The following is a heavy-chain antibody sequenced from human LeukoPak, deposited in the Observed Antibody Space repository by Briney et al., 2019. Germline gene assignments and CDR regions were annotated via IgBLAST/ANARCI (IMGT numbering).Heavy chain of an antibody. D-gene: IGHD3-3*01. Sequence: PGGSLRLSCAASGFTFSSYAMSWVRQAPGKGLEWVSAISGSGGSTYYADSVKGRFTISRDNSKNTLYLQMNSLRAEDTAVYYCAKFPYYDFWTPSYFDYWGQGTLVTVSS. CDR2: ISGSGGST. V-gene: IGHV3-23*01. CDR1: GFTFSSYA. CDR3: AKFPYYDFWTPSYFDY. J-gene: IGHJ4*02.